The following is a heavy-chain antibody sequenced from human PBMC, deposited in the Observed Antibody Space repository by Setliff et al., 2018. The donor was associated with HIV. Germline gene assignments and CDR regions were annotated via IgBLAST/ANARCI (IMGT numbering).Heavy chain of an antibody. V-gene: IGHV1-69*13. CDR3: ARAPAHEHATGWYSSSNRFDP. J-gene: IGHJ5*02. Sequence: SVKVSCKAAGGTFSGHAINWVRQAPGQGVVWMGEIIPLFGTAHYAQRFQGRISITADHSTSTAYMELSRLKSADTAVYYCARAPAHEHATGWYSSSNRFDPWGQGTLVTAPQ. CDR1: GGTFSGHA. CDR2: IIPLFGTA. D-gene: IGHD1-26*01.